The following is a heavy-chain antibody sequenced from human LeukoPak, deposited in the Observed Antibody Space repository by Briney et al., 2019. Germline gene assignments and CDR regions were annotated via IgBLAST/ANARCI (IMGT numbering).Heavy chain of an antibody. V-gene: IGHV4-61*01. Sequence: SETLSLTCTVSGGSVSSGSYYWSWIRQPPGKGLEWIGYIYYSGSTNYNPSLKSRVTISVDTSKNQFPLKLSSVTAADTAVYYCARDHVAVVAATKNYYYGMDVWGQGTTVTVSS. D-gene: IGHD2-15*01. CDR2: IYYSGST. CDR1: GGSVSSGSYY. CDR3: ARDHVAVVAATKNYYYGMDV. J-gene: IGHJ6*02.